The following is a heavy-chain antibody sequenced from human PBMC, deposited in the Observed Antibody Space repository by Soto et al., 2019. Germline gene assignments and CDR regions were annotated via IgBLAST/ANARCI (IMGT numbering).Heavy chain of an antibody. J-gene: IGHJ4*02. CDR1: GFSLSNARMG. CDR3: ARIIRSYNTAMVEDIDY. V-gene: IGHV2-26*01. Sequence: QVTLKESGPVLVNPTETLTLTCTVSGFSLSNARMGVSWIRQPPGKALEWLAHIFSNDEKSYSTSLKSRLTISKDTSKSQVVLTMTNMDPVDTATYYCARIIRSYNTAMVEDIDYWGQGTLVTVSS. D-gene: IGHD5-18*01. CDR2: IFSNDEK.